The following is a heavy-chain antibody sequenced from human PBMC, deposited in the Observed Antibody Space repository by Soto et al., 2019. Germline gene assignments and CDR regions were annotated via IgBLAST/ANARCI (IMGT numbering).Heavy chain of an antibody. V-gene: IGHV1-69*06. Sequence: QVQLVQSGAVVKKPGSSVEVSCKASGGTFNGYGISWVRQAPGQGLEWMGGTVPVFDTSKYAPRFQGRVTITADKSTSTAYMELTSLRSEDTALYYCARDSSDMATSFDSWGQGTLVAVSS. CDR2: TVPVFDTS. CDR1: GGTFNGYG. J-gene: IGHJ4*02. CDR3: ARDSSDMATSFDS. D-gene: IGHD5-12*01.